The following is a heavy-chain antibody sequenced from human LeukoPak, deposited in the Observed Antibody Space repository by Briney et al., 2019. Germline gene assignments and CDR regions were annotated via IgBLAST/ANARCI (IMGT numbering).Heavy chain of an antibody. CDR3: ARVTVGATRAFDI. CDR2: INPNSGGT. Sequence: ASVKVSCKASGYTFTAYYMHWVRQAPGQGLEWMGWINPNSGGTNYAQKFQGRVTMTRDTSISTAYMELSRLRSDDTAVYYCARVTVGATRAFDIWGQGTMVTVSS. CDR1: GYTFTAYY. V-gene: IGHV1-2*02. D-gene: IGHD1-26*01. J-gene: IGHJ3*02.